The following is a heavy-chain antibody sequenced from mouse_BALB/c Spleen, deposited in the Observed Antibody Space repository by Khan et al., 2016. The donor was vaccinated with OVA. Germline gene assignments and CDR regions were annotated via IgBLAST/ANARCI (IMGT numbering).Heavy chain of an antibody. Sequence: QIQLVQSGPELKKPGETVKISCKASGYTLTNYGMNWVKQAPGKGLKWMGWINTYTGEATYADDFKGRFAFSLETSASTAYLQINNLKTDDTATYFCSRSNGNYWFAYWCQGTLVTVSA. J-gene: IGHJ3*01. CDR2: INTYTGEA. CDR1: GYTLTNYG. CDR3: SRSNGNYWFAY. V-gene: IGHV9-3-1*01. D-gene: IGHD2-1*01.